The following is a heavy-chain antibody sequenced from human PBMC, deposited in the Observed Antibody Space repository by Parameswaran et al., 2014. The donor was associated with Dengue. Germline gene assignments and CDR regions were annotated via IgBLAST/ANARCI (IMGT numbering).Heavy chain of an antibody. D-gene: IGHD1/OR15-1a*01. Sequence: RWIRQPPGKGLEWIGEINHSGSTNYNPSLKSRVTISVDTSKNQFSLKLSSVTAPDTAVYYCARGKVTYAGYSGTTNWGQGTLVTVSS. V-gene: IGHV4-34*01. CDR3: ARGKVTYAGYSGTTN. CDR2: INHSGST. J-gene: IGHJ4*02.